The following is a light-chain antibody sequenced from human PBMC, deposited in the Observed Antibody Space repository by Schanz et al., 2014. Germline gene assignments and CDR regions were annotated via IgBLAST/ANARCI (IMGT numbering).Light chain of an antibody. V-gene: IGLV1-40*01. Sequence: QSVLTQPPSVSGAPGQRATISCTGSGSNIGAGYAVHWYQQDPGAAPKLLLYGNSNRPSGVPDRFSGSKSGTSASLAITGLQAEDEADYYCSSYTSSSTWVFGGGTKLTVL. CDR1: GSNIGAGYA. CDR3: SSYTSSSTWV. J-gene: IGLJ3*02. CDR2: GNS.